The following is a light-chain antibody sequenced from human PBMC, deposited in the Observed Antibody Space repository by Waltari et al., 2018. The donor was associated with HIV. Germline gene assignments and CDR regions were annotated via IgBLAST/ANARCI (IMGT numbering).Light chain of an antibody. CDR2: AAS. CDR1: QSVSNTY. V-gene: IGKV3-20*01. CDR3: QQYAISPGT. Sequence: SPGERATLSCRASQSVSNTYLAWYQQKPGQAPRLLIYAASIRATGIPDRFSGSGSGTGFTLTISRVEPEDFAVYYCQQYAISPGTFGQGTKVEIK. J-gene: IGKJ1*01.